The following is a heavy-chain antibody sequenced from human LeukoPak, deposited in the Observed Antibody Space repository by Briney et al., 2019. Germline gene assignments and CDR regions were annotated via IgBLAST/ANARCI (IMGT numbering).Heavy chain of an antibody. CDR1: GFTFTISA. V-gene: IGHV1-58*02. CDR2: IVVGSGNT. Sequence: SVTVSFTASGFTFTISAMQWVRQARGPRLEWIGWIVVGSGNTNYAQKFQERVTITRDMSTSTAYMELSSLRSEDTAVYYCAAGGAFDIWGQGTMVSVSS. CDR3: AAGGAFDI. J-gene: IGHJ3*02.